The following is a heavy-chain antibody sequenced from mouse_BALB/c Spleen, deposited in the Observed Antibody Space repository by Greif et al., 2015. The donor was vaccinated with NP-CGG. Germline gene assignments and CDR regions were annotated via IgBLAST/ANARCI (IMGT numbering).Heavy chain of an antibody. D-gene: IGHD2-10*01. J-gene: IGHJ2*01. CDR1: GYTFTDYA. CDR2: ISTYYGDA. CDR3: ARSYYDPDVYFDY. Sequence: QVQLKESGAELVRPGVSVKISCKGSGYTFTDYAMHWVKQSHAKSLEWIGVISTYYGDASYNQKFKGKATMTVDKSSSTAYMELARLTSEDSAIYYCARSYYDPDVYFDYWGQGTTLTVSS. V-gene: IGHV1S137*01.